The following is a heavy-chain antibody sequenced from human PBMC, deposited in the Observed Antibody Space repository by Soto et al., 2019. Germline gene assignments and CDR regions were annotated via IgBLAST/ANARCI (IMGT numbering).Heavy chain of an antibody. V-gene: IGHV1-18*04. CDR3: AREGVVVVADGLSYYYYGMDV. Sequence: ASVKVSCKASGYTFTSYGISWVRQAPGQGLEWMGWISAYNGNTNYAQKLQGRVTMTTDTSTSTAYMELRSLRSDDTAVYYCAREGVVVVADGLSYYYYGMDVWGQGTTVTVSS. J-gene: IGHJ6*02. CDR1: GYTFTSYG. CDR2: ISAYNGNT. D-gene: IGHD2-15*01.